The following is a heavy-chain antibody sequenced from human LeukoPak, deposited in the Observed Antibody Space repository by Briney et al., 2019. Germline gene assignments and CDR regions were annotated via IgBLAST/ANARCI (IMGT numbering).Heavy chain of an antibody. CDR2: ISSSSSYI. D-gene: IGHD3-3*01. J-gene: IGHJ6*02. V-gene: IGHV3-21*01. Sequence: PGGSLRLSCAASGFTFSDHSMNWVRQAPGKGLEWVSYISSSSSYIYYADSVKGRFTISRDNAKNSLYLQMNSLRAEDTAVYYCASDRFGVVNEGGFGLGMDVWGQGTTVTVSS. CDR1: GFTFSDHS. CDR3: ASDRFGVVNEGGFGLGMDV.